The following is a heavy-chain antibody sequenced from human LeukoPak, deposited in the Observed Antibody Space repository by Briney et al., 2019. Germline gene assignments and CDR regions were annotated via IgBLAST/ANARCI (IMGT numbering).Heavy chain of an antibody. Sequence: PGGSLRLSCAASGFTFSSYSFSWVRQAPGKGLEWVSFISAGSAYIFYADSVKGRFTISRDNAKNSLFLQMNSLRAEDTAVYYCARATRGDIVVVSAATNWYFDLWGRGTLVTVSA. CDR3: ARATRGDIVVVSAATNWYFDL. D-gene: IGHD2-2*01. CDR1: GFTFSSYS. V-gene: IGHV3-21*01. J-gene: IGHJ2*01. CDR2: ISAGSAYI.